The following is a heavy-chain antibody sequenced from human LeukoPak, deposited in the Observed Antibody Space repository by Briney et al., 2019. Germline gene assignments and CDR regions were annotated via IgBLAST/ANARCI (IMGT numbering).Heavy chain of an antibody. Sequence: PGGSLRLSCAASGFTFGGYAMHWVRRAPGTGLEWVSGINWNSATIGYADSVKGRFIISRDNAKNSLYLQMSSLRDEDTAFYYCAKGGPHSTGTPRQGNFDYWGQGTLVTVSS. J-gene: IGHJ4*02. V-gene: IGHV3-9*01. CDR2: INWNSATI. CDR3: AKGGPHSTGTPRQGNFDY. D-gene: IGHD3-22*01. CDR1: GFTFGGYA.